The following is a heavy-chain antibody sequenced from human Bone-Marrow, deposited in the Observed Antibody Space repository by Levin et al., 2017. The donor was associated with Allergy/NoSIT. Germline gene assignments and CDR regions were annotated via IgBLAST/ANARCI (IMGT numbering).Heavy chain of an antibody. V-gene: IGHV3-21*01. D-gene: IGHD6-19*01. CDR3: ARDPGAGSEYLQH. CDR2: ISSGSAYI. CDR1: GFTFSSYG. Sequence: GGSLRLSCEGSGFTFSSYGMNWVRQAPGKGLEWVASISSGSAYIFHADSVKGRFTISRDNPRNSLYLQMNSLRVEDTAVYYCARDPGAGSEYLQHWGQGTLVTVST. J-gene: IGHJ1*01.